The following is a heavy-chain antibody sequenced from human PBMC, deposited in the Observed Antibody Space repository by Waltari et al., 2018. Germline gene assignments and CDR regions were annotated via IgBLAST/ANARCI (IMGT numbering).Heavy chain of an antibody. Sequence: QVQLVESGGGVVQPGRSLRPPCDASGFTLRPDGMHWFRQAPGKGLEWVALRWYDGSDKYYADSVKGRFTISRDNSNKMLSLHMDSLRAEDTAVYYCARAGSGSYYFDYWGQGTLVTVSS. J-gene: IGHJ4*02. D-gene: IGHD3-10*01. CDR3: ARAGSGSYYFDY. CDR2: RWYDGSDK. V-gene: IGHV3-33*08. CDR1: GFTLRPDG.